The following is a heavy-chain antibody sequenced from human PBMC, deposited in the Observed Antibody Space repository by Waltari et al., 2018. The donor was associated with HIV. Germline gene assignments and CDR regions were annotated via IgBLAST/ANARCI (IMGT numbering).Heavy chain of an antibody. Sequence: QLQLQESGPGLVKPSETLSLTCAVSGGFIGSSTDYWGWLRQPPGKGLEWSGTISYSGITYYNPSLKSRVCISLDTSKNRCSLPLSSVTAADTAVYYCARRGGMLSNYYFDYWGQGTLVTVSS. CDR1: GGFIGSSTDY. CDR2: ISYSGIT. D-gene: IGHD3-10*02. J-gene: IGHJ4*02. CDR3: ARRGGMLSNYYFDY. V-gene: IGHV4-39*01.